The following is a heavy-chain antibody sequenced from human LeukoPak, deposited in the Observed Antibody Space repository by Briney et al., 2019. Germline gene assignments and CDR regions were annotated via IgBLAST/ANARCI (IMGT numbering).Heavy chain of an antibody. CDR3: ARLGKFGWSSGSVFWHFDL. Sequence: SETLSLTCTGSGGSISSYYWSGIRQPPGKGLEWIGYIYYSGSTNYNPSLKSRVTVSGDKAKNEFFLKMNSLTAADTAVYYCARLGKFGWSSGSVFWHFDLWGRGILVPVSS. CDR1: GGSISSYY. CDR2: IYYSGST. J-gene: IGHJ2*01. V-gene: IGHV4-59*12. D-gene: IGHD1-26*01.